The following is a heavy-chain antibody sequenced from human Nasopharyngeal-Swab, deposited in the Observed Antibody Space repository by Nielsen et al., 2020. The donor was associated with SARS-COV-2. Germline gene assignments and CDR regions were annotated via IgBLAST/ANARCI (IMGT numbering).Heavy chain of an antibody. CDR2: INAGNGNT. CDR3: ARAPLRYCSSTSCYMAYYYYGMDV. CDR1: GYTFTSYA. J-gene: IGHJ6*02. V-gene: IGHV1-3*01. Sequence: SVKVSCKASGYTFTSYAMHWVRQAPGQRLEWMGWINAGNGNTKYSQKFQGRVTITRDTSASTAYMELSSLRSEDTAVYYCARAPLRYCSSTSCYMAYYYYGMDVWGQGTTVTVSS. D-gene: IGHD2-2*02.